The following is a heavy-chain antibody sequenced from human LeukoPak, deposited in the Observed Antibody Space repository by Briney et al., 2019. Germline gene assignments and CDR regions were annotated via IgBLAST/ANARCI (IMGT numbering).Heavy chain of an antibody. V-gene: IGHV3-30*02. CDR2: IRYDGSNK. D-gene: IGHD1-1*01. CDR1: GFTFSSYG. Sequence: GGSLRLSCAASGFTFSSYGMHWVRQAPGKGLEWVAFIRYDGSNKYYADSVKGRFTISRDNSKNTLYLQMNSLRAEDTAVYYCAEEPFSYNWNDVGGFDYWGQGTLVTVSS. CDR3: AEEPFSYNWNDVGGFDY. J-gene: IGHJ4*02.